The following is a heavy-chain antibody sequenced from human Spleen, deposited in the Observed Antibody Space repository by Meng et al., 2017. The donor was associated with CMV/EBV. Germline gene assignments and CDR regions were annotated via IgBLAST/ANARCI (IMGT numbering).Heavy chain of an antibody. CDR2: ISWNSGNM. CDR1: GFTFSNAW. Sequence: GGSLRLSCAASGFTFSNAWMSWVRQAPGRGLEWVSGISWNSGNMGYADSVKGRFTISRDNAKNSLYLQMDNLGTEDTALYYCVRDRNYGVYLGSDYWGQGTLVTVSS. D-gene: IGHD4-17*01. J-gene: IGHJ4*02. V-gene: IGHV3-9*01. CDR3: VRDRNYGVYLGSDY.